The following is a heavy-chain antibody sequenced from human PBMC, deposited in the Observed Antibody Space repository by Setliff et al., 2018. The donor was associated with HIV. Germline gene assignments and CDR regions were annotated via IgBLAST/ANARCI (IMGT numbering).Heavy chain of an antibody. V-gene: IGHV3-48*03. J-gene: IGHJ4*02. CDR2: ISSSGSSI. CDR3: AKNDILTGYYKGVDY. D-gene: IGHD3-9*01. Sequence: GSLRLSCVASGFAFSSSEMNWVRQAPGKGLEGVSYISSSGSSIYYGDSGKGRFTVSRDNANNSLYLQMNSLRAEDTAVYYCAKNDILTGYYKGVDYWGQGTLVTVSS. CDR1: GFAFSSSE.